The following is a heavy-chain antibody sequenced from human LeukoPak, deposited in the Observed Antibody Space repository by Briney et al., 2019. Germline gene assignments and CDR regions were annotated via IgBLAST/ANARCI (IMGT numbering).Heavy chain of an antibody. CDR1: GFTFSSYW. J-gene: IGHJ4*02. Sequence: PGGSLRLSCAASGFTFSSYWMSWVRQAPGKGLEWVANIKQDGSEKYYVDSVKGRFTISRDNAKNSLYLQMNSLRPEDTGLYYCAKDWSDYYYDTTGYSHWGQGTLVTVSS. D-gene: IGHD3-22*01. V-gene: IGHV3-7*03. CDR3: AKDWSDYYYDTTGYSH. CDR2: IKQDGSEK.